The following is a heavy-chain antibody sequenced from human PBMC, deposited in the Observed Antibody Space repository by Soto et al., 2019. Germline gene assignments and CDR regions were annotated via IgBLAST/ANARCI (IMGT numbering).Heavy chain of an antibody. J-gene: IGHJ5*02. V-gene: IGHV4-59*12. CDR2: IYHSGST. Sequence: SETLSLTCTVSGGSISSYYWSWIRQPPGKGLEWIGYIYHSGSTYYNTSLKSRVTISVDRSKNQFSMKLSSVTAADTAVYYCARAILGVTVTSFDPWGQGTLVTVSS. D-gene: IGHD4-4*01. CDR1: GGSISSYY. CDR3: ARAILGVTVTSFDP.